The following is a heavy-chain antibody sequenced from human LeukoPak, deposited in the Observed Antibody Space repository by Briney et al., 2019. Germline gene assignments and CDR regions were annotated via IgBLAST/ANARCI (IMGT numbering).Heavy chain of an antibody. CDR1: GFTFSTYG. CDR3: AKDGGEYYDILTGYYPRLYYMDV. V-gene: IGHV3-23*01. Sequence: GGSLRLSCVASGFTFSTYGMSWVRRAPGKGLEWVSAISGSGGSTYYADSVKGRFTISRDNSKNTLYLQMNSLRAEDTAVYYCAKDGGEYYDILTGYYPRLYYMDVWGKGTTVTISS. J-gene: IGHJ6*03. D-gene: IGHD3-9*01. CDR2: ISGSGGST.